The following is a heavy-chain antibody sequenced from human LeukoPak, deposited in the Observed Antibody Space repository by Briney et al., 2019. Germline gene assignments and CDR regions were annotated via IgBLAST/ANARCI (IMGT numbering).Heavy chain of an antibody. V-gene: IGHV3-64*01. CDR1: LFTFRSYP. D-gene: IGHD1-14*01. Sequence: GGSLRLSCVPSLFTFRSYPMHLVRPAPRKGPEYVSIISGDGSRTYYTNSVKGRFTISRDNSKNTLYLQMGSLRDEDMAVYYCAREEPAGSTDYWGQGTLVTVSS. CDR3: AREEPAGSTDY. CDR2: ISGDGSRT. J-gene: IGHJ4*02.